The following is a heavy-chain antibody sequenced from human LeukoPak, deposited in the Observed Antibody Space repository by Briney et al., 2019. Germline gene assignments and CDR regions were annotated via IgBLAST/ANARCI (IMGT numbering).Heavy chain of an antibody. V-gene: IGHV3-23*01. CDR3: ARDRVTKQWLVRDYYYGMDV. D-gene: IGHD6-19*01. CDR2: SGNGDNT. J-gene: IGHJ6*02. Sequence: GGSLRLSCAASGFTFSTYAISWVRQAPGKGLEWVSGSGNGDNTYYADSVKGRFTIYRDNSKSRLSLQMNSLRSEDTAVYYYARDRVTKQWLVRDYYYGMDVWGQGTTVTVSS. CDR1: GFTFSTYA.